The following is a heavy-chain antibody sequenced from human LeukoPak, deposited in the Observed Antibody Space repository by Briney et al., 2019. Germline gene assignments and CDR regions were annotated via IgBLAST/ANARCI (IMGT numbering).Heavy chain of an antibody. CDR2: MNPNSGNT. Sequence: GASVKASCKASGYTFTSYDINWVRQATGQGLEWMGWMNPNSGNTGYAQKFQGRVTMTRNTSISTAYMELSSLRSEDTAVYYCARQYGSGTGSVPGYWGQGTLVTVSS. CDR1: GYTFTSYD. D-gene: IGHD3-10*01. V-gene: IGHV1-8*01. J-gene: IGHJ4*02. CDR3: ARQYGSGTGSVPGY.